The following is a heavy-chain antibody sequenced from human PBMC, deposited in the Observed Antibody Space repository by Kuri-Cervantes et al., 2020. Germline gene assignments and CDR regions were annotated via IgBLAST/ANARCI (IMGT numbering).Heavy chain of an antibody. CDR1: GGSISSGDYY. CDR2: IYYSGST. Sequence: LRLSCTVSGGSISSGDYYWSWIRQPPGKGLEWIGYIYYSGSTYYNPSLKSRVTISVDTSKNQFSLKLRSVTAADTAVYYCARGGGRYNWNYGGGLFDPWGQGTLVTVSS. CDR3: ARGGGRYNWNYGGGLFDP. D-gene: IGHD1-7*01. V-gene: IGHV4-30-4*01. J-gene: IGHJ5*02.